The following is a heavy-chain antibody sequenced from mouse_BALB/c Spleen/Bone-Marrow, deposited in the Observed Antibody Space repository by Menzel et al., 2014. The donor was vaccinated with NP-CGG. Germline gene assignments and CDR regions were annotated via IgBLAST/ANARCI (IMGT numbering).Heavy chain of an antibody. V-gene: IGHV5-17*02. CDR2: ISSGSSAI. Sequence: EVKLMESGGGLVQPGGSRKLSCAASGFTFSSFGMHWVRQAPEKGLEWVAYISSGSSAIYYADTVRGRFTISRDNPKNTLFLQMTSLRSEDTAMYYCARGANWEDFDYWGQGTTLTVSS. D-gene: IGHD4-1*01. J-gene: IGHJ2*01. CDR3: ARGANWEDFDY. CDR1: GFTFSSFG.